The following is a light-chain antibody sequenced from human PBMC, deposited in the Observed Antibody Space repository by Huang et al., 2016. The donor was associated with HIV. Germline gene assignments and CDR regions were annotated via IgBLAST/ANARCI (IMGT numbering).Light chain of an antibody. CDR3: QQRNNWPPWT. Sequence: EIVLTQSPVTLSLSPGEGATLSCRASQSIGSYLAWYQQRPGQAPRLLIYDASIRATGIPARFSGSGSGTDFTLTISSLEPEDFAVYYCQQRNNWPPWTFGQGTKVELK. J-gene: IGKJ1*01. CDR2: DAS. CDR1: QSIGSY. V-gene: IGKV3-11*01.